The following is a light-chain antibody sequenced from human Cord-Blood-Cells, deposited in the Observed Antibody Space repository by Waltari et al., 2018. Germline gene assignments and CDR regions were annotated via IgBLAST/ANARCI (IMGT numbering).Light chain of an antibody. V-gene: IGLV2-23*02. J-gene: IGLJ3*02. CDR2: EFS. CDR1: SSDVGSYNL. CDR3: CSYAGSSTLA. Sequence: QSALTQPAPVSGSPGTSTPIPCTGTSSDVGSYNLVSWYQQHPGKAPKLMIYEFSKRTAGVSNRFSGSSSRSAASLTISGRQAEDEADYYCCSYAGSSTLAFGGGTKLTVL.